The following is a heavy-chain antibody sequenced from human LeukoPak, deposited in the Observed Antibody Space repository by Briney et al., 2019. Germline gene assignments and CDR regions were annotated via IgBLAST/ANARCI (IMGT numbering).Heavy chain of an antibody. J-gene: IGHJ4*02. CDR2: IKQDGSEK. CDR3: ARVPGCSSTSCLGTFDY. D-gene: IGHD2-2*01. CDR1: GFTFSSYW. V-gene: IGHV3-7*01. Sequence: GGSLRLSCAASGFTFSSYWMSWVRQAPGKGLEWVANIKQDGSEKYYVDSVKGRFTISRGNAKNSLYLQMNSLRAEDTAVYYCARVPGCSSTSCLGTFDYWGQGTLVTVSS.